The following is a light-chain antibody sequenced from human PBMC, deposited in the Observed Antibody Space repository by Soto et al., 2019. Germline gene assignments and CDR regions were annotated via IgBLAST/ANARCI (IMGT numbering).Light chain of an antibody. Sequence: DIQMTQSPSTLSASVRDRVTITCRASQSISSWLAWYQQKPGKAPKLLIYDASSLESGVPSGFSCSGSGTEFTLTISSLQPDDFATYYCQQYNSPYTFGQGTKLEIK. CDR2: DAS. J-gene: IGKJ2*01. V-gene: IGKV1-5*01. CDR1: QSISSW. CDR3: QQYNSPYT.